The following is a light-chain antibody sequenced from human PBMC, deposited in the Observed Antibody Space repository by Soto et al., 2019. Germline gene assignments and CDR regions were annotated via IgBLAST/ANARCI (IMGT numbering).Light chain of an antibody. J-gene: IGKJ3*01. CDR3: PNYSSVPV. CDR2: AAS. CDR1: QGIRNY. Sequence: DIQMTQSPTSLSASVGDRVTITCRASQGIRNYVAWYQQIPGQAPKLLIYAASTLQSGVPSRFSGSGSATDFTLTINGLQPEDVEAESSPNYSSVPVFGTGTKVDIK. V-gene: IGKV1-27*01.